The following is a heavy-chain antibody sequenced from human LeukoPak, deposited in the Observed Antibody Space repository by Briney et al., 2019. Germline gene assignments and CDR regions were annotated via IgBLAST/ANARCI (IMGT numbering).Heavy chain of an antibody. CDR1: GASLGSSAYY. J-gene: IGHJ3*02. CDR2: IYYSGTT. V-gene: IGHV4-39*02. Sequence: PSETPSLTCTVSGASLGSSAYYWGWIRQPPGRGLEWIGSIYYSGTTYYNPSLKSRVTISVDTSKNHFSLKLSSVTAADTAVYYCAKCPNDAFDIWGQGTMVTVSS. D-gene: IGHD2-2*01. CDR3: AKCPNDAFDI.